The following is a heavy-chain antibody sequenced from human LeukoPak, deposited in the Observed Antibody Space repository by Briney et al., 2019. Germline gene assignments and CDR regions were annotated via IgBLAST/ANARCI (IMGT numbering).Heavy chain of an antibody. CDR3: TIMHGYYDGSGYWVQ. Sequence: PGGSLRLSCAASGFTVGSYGMSWVRQAPGKGLEWVSFITTTGATTSYADSVKGRFTISRDNLRNTLYMQMNSLRDEDTALYYCTIMHGYYDGSGYWVQWGQGTLVTVSS. CDR1: GFTVGSYG. J-gene: IGHJ4*02. V-gene: IGHV3-23*01. D-gene: IGHD3-22*01. CDR2: ITTTGATT.